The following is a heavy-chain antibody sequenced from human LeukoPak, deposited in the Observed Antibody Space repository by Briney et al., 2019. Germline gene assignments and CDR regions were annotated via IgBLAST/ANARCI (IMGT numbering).Heavy chain of an antibody. V-gene: IGHV4-39*07. Sequence: SETLSLTCTVSGGSIRGTSSYWGWIRQPPGKGLEWIGSIYYSGRTYYNPSLKSQVTISIETSKNQFSLRLSSVTAADTAVYYCARPYYYDSRIDPWGQGNLVTVSS. J-gene: IGHJ5*02. CDR2: IYYSGRT. D-gene: IGHD3-22*01. CDR1: GGSIRGTSSY. CDR3: ARPYYYDSRIDP.